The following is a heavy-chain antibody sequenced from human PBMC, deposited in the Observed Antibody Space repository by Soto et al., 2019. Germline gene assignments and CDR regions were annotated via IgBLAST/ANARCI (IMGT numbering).Heavy chain of an antibody. J-gene: IGHJ4*02. D-gene: IGHD3-10*01. V-gene: IGHV4-59*01. CDR1: GGSISSYY. Sequence: LSLTCTVSGGSISSYYWSWIRQPPGKGLEWIGYIYYSGSTNYNPSLKSRVTISVDTSKNQFSLKLSSVTAADTAVYYCARDLQGSDDYWGQGTLVTVSS. CDR2: IYYSGST. CDR3: ARDLQGSDDY.